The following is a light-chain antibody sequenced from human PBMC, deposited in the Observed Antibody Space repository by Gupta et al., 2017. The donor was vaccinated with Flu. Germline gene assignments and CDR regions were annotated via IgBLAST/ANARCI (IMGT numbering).Light chain of an antibody. CDR1: SSDVGGYNY. CDR2: EVS. Sequence: QSALTQPASVSGSPGQSITISCTGTSSDVGGYNYVSWYQQHPGKAPKLMIYEVSNRPSGVSNRFSGSKSGNTASLTISGLQAKDEADYYCSSYTSSSTLGGVFGGGTKLTVL. J-gene: IGLJ2*01. CDR3: SSYTSSSTLGGV. V-gene: IGLV2-14*01.